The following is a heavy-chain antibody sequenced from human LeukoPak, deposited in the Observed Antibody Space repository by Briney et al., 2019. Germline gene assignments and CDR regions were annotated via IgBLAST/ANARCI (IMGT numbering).Heavy chain of an antibody. D-gene: IGHD2-15*01. V-gene: IGHV5-51*01. CDR3: ARPHTPYCSGGSCSFDY. CDR1: GYSFTSYW. Sequence: GESLKISCKGSGYSFTSYWIAWVRKMPGKGLEWMGIIYPGDSDTRYSPSFQGQVTISADKSISTAYLQWSSLKASDTAMYYCARPHTPYCSGGSCSFDYWGQGTLVTVSS. J-gene: IGHJ4*02. CDR2: IYPGDSDT.